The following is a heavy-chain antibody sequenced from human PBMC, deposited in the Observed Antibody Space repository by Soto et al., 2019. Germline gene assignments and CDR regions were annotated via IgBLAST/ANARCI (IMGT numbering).Heavy chain of an antibody. CDR3: ARGIAARRVGVVAHPDY. V-gene: IGHV4-39*01. CDR2: IYYSGST. D-gene: IGHD6-6*01. J-gene: IGHJ4*02. Sequence: QLQLQESGPGLVKPSETLSLTCTVSGGSISSSSYYWGWIRQPPGKGLEWIGRIYYSGSTYYNPSLKSRFTISVDTSKNQFSLKLSSVTAADTAVYYCARGIAARRVGVVAHPDYWGQGTLVTVSS. CDR1: GGSISSSSYY.